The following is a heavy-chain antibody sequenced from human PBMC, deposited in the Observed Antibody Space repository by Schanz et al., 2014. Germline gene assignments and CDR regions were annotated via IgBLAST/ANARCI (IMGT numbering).Heavy chain of an antibody. Sequence: EVQLMESGGGLVKPGGSLRLSCVASGFAFSSFAMTWVRQAPGRGLEWVSSISTSSTYMYIADSLKGRLTISRDDAKRSMYLQMINLRADDMAVYYCVMFSFADPRLYRGMDRDIDYWGQGTLVTVSS. V-gene: IGHV3-21*01. D-gene: IGHD5-18*01. CDR1: GFAFSSFA. CDR2: ISTSSTYM. CDR3: VMFSFADPRLYRGMDRDIDY. J-gene: IGHJ4*02.